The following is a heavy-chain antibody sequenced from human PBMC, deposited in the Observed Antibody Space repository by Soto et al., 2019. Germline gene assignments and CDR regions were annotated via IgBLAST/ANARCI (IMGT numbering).Heavy chain of an antibody. D-gene: IGHD6-6*01. V-gene: IGHV1-3*01. CDR1: GYTFTSYA. Sequence: ASVKVSCKASGYTFTSYAMHWVRQAPGQGLEWMGWINAGNGNTKYSQKFQGRVTITRDTSASTAYMELSSLRSEDTAVYYCARDSTYSSSSARYSYGMDVWGQGTTVTVSS. CDR3: ARDSTYSSSSARYSYGMDV. J-gene: IGHJ6*02. CDR2: INAGNGNT.